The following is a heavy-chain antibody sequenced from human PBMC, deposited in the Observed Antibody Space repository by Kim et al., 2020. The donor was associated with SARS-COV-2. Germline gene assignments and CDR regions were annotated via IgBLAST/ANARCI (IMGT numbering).Heavy chain of an antibody. CDR3: ARGKDGVECFSGVECGRNWGY. CDR1: GFTFSGYA. CDR2: IGRRTGST. Sequence: GGSLRLSCAASGFTFSGYAMSWVRQAPGKGLEWVSSIGRRTGSTYYADSVEGRFTISRDNSENRLHLHMNSLRGEDTAVYYCARGKDGVECFSGVECGRNWGYWGQRTLGTVSS. J-gene: IGHJ4*02. V-gene: IGHV3-23*01. D-gene: IGHD3-3*01.